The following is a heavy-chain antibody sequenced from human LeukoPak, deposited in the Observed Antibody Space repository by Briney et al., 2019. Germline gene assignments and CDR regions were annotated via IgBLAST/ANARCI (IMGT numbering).Heavy chain of an antibody. Sequence: GASVKVSCKASGCTFTSYDINWVRQATGQGLEWMGWMNPNSGNTGYAQKFQGRVTMTRNTSISTAYMELSSLRSEDTAVYYCARSRSGWYAEYFQHWGQGTLVTVSS. D-gene: IGHD6-19*01. CDR3: ARSRSGWYAEYFQH. V-gene: IGHV1-8*01. CDR2: MNPNSGNT. J-gene: IGHJ1*01. CDR1: GCTFTSYD.